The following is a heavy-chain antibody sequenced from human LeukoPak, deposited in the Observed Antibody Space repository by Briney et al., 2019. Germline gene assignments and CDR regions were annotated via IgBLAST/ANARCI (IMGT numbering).Heavy chain of an antibody. J-gene: IGHJ5*02. V-gene: IGHV4-59*01. Sequence: SETLSLACTVSGGSISSYYWSWIRQPPGEGLEWIGYINYIGSTNYNPSLKSRVTISVDTSKNQFSLKLSSVTAADTALYYCARGYSSSWYWFDPWGQGTLVTVSS. CDR1: GGSISSYY. CDR3: ARGYSSSWYWFDP. CDR2: INYIGST. D-gene: IGHD6-13*01.